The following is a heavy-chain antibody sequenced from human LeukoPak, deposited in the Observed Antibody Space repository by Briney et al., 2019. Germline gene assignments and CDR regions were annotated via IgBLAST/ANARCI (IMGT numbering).Heavy chain of an antibody. CDR1: GFTFSSYS. J-gene: IGHJ4*02. CDR3: ARTPTYYYDSSGHDDNY. Sequence: GGSLRLSCAASGFTFSSYSMNWVRQAPGKGLEWVSSISSSSSYIYYADSVKGRFTISRDNAKNSLYLQMNSLRAEDTAVYYCARTPTYYYDSSGHDDNYWGQGTLVTVFS. V-gene: IGHV3-21*01. D-gene: IGHD3-22*01. CDR2: ISSSSSYI.